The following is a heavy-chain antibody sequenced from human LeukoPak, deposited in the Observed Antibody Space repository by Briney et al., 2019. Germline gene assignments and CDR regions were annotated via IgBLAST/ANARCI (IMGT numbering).Heavy chain of an antibody. J-gene: IGHJ5*02. Sequence: GESLKISCKGSGYSFTSYWIGWVHQMPGKGLEWMGIIYPGDSDTRYSPSFQGQVTISADKSISTAYLQWSSLKASDTAMYYCARGGVIAAAGANNWFDPWGQGTLVTVSS. V-gene: IGHV5-51*07. CDR3: ARGGVIAAAGANNWFDP. D-gene: IGHD6-13*01. CDR1: GYSFTSYW. CDR2: IYPGDSDT.